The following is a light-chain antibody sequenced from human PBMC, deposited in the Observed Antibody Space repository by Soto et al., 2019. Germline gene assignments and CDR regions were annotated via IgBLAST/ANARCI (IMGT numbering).Light chain of an antibody. V-gene: IGKV3-15*01. CDR1: QSVSSN. CDR3: QRYGSSPLIT. Sequence: EIVMTQSPATLSVSPGERATLSCRASQSVSSNLAWYQQKPGQAPRLLIYGASTRATGIPARFSGSGSGTEFTLTISSLQSEDFAVYFCQRYGSSPLITFGQGTRLEI. J-gene: IGKJ5*01. CDR2: GAS.